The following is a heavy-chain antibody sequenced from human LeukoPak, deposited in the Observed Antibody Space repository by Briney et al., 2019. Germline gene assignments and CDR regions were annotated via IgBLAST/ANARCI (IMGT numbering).Heavy chain of an antibody. D-gene: IGHD5-24*01. CDR3: AKDRWLQIKAAFDI. V-gene: IGHV3-23*01. Sequence: GGSLTLSCAASGFTFSSYAMSWVRQAPGKGLEWVSDISGGGATTFYADSVKGRFTISRDNSKNTLYLQMHSLRAEDTAVYYCAKDRWLQIKAAFDIWGQGTLSPSLQ. CDR1: GFTFSSYA. J-gene: IGHJ3*02. CDR2: ISGGGATT.